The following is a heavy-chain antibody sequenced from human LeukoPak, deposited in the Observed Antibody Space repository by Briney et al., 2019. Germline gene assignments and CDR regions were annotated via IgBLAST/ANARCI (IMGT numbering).Heavy chain of an antibody. J-gene: IGHJ1*01. Sequence: PSETLSLTCTVSGDSISNGAYAWTWIRQSPGKGLEWIGYVYNSGGTHYNSSLKSRLSISADMSQNKFSLNLSSVTAADTAVYYCARYEYARSDNTGLRYFHHWGQGTLITVSS. CDR2: VYNSGGT. V-gene: IGHV4-30-4*01. CDR1: GDSISNGAYA. CDR3: ARYEYARSDNTGLRYFHH. D-gene: IGHD3-16*01.